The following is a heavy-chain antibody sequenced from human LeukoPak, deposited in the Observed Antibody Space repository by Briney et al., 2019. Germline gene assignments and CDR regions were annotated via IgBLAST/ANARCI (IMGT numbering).Heavy chain of an antibody. CDR2: ISGSGGST. J-gene: IGHJ6*02. CDR1: GFTLSSYA. V-gene: IGHV3-23*01. Sequence: PGGSLRLSCAASGFTLSSYAMSWVRQAPGKGLEWVSAISGSGGSTYYADSVKGRFTISRDNPKNTLYLQMNSLRAEDTAVYYCAKIGTATLAYYYYGMDVWGQGTTVTVSS. CDR3: AKIGTATLAYYYYGMDV.